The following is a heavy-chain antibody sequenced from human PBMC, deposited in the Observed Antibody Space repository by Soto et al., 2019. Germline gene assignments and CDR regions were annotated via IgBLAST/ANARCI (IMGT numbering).Heavy chain of an antibody. CDR2: IYWNDDK. CDR1: GFSLSTSGVG. CDR3: APSILTTAFDY. D-gene: IGHD4-17*01. V-gene: IGHV2-5*01. J-gene: IGHJ4*02. Sequence: SGPTLVNPPQPLTLTCTFSGFSLSTSGVGVGWIRQPPGKALEWLALIYWNDDKRYSPSLKSRLTITKDTSKNQVVLTMTNMVPVDTATYYCAPSILTTAFDYWGQGTLVTVSS.